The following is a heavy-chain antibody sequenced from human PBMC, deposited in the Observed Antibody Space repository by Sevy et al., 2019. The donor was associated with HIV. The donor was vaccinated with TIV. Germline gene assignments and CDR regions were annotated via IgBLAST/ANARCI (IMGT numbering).Heavy chain of an antibody. D-gene: IGHD3-10*01. Sequence: GGSLRLSCAASGFTFSSYPMHWVRQAPGKGLEWVSFISFDGTDKYYADSVKGRFTITGDNSKNTLFLQMNSLRAEDTAFYYCGRETTMLPRGAFDFWGQGTMVTVSS. CDR2: ISFDGTDK. CDR1: GFTFSSYP. CDR3: GRETTMLPRGAFDF. V-gene: IGHV3-30-3*01. J-gene: IGHJ3*01.